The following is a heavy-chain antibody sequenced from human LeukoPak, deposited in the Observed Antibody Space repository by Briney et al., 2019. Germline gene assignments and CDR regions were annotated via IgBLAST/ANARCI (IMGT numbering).Heavy chain of an antibody. D-gene: IGHD5-18*01. Sequence: PSETLSLTCTVSGGSINSYYWSWIRQPPGKGLEWIGYFYSSGSTSYNPSLMSRVTTSVDTFKNQFSLRLSSVTAADTAVYYCASIRDTAFRYRYFDLWGRGTLVTVFS. J-gene: IGHJ2*01. CDR3: ASIRDTAFRYRYFDL. V-gene: IGHV4-59*01. CDR1: GGSINSYY. CDR2: FYSSGST.